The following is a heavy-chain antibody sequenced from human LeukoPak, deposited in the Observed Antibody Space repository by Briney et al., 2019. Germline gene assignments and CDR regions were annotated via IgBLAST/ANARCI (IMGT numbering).Heavy chain of an antibody. V-gene: IGHV3-30*03. CDR2: ISYDGSNT. Sequence: PGRSLRLSCAASGFTFSSHGMHWVRQAPGKGLEWVALISYDGSNTYYAACVKGQFTHSRDNSKNTLYLQMNSLRAEDTAVYYCATGHAPFYDSSFYYAHYWGEGSLVTVSS. J-gene: IGHJ4*02. D-gene: IGHD3-22*01. CDR1: GFTFSSHG. CDR3: ATGHAPFYDSSFYYAHY.